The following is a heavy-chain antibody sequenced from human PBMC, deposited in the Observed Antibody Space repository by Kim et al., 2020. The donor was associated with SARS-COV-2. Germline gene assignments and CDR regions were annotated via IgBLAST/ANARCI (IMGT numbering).Heavy chain of an antibody. D-gene: IGHD4-17*01. CDR3: ARGRDYGRAFDI. CDR2: INHSGST. J-gene: IGHJ3*02. Sequence: SETLSLTCAVYGGSFSGYYWSWIRQPPGKGLEWIGEINHSGSTNYNPSLKSRVTISVDTSKNQFSLKLSSVTAADTAVYYCARGRDYGRAFDIWGQGTMVTVSS. V-gene: IGHV4-34*01. CDR1: GGSFSGYY.